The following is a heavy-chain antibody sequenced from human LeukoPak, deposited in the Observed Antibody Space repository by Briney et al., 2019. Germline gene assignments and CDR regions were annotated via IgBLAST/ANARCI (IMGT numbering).Heavy chain of an antibody. V-gene: IGHV3-74*01. CDR3: AREYSSSSGRAFDI. D-gene: IGHD6-6*01. Sequence: PGGSLRLSCAASGFTFSSYWMHWVRRAPGKGLVWVSRISTDGSSTNSADSVKGRFTISRDNAKNTLYLQMNSLRAEDTAVYYCAREYSSSSGRAFDIWGQGTMVTVSP. CDR1: GFTFSSYW. CDR2: ISTDGSST. J-gene: IGHJ3*02.